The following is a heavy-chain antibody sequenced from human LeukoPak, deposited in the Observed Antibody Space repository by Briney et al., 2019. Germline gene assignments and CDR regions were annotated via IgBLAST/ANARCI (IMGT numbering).Heavy chain of an antibody. CDR3: ARPGLYCSGGSCYPFEN. CDR1: GFTFSSYS. V-gene: IGHV3-21*01. Sequence: GGSLRLSCVASGFTFSSYSMIWVRQAPGKGLEWVSFISGSSSFIYNADSVKGRFTVSRDNAKNSLYLQMNSLRVEDTAVYFCARPGLYCSGGSCYPFENWGQGNLVTVSS. D-gene: IGHD2-15*01. CDR2: ISGSSSFI. J-gene: IGHJ4*02.